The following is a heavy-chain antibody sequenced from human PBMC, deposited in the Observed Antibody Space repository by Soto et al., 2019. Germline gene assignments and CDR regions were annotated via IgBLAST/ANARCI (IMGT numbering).Heavy chain of an antibody. D-gene: IGHD3-22*01. CDR2: IYPGDSGT. CDR1: GYTFSNYW. J-gene: IGHJ4*02. Sequence: PGESLKISCRGSGYTFSNYWIAWVRQMPGKGLEWMGIIYPGDSGTRYSPSFQGQVTMSADKYINTAYLEWSSLKASDTGIYYCARQGAKYYYDRSAYYESWGQGTPVTVSS. CDR3: ARQGAKYYYDRSAYYES. V-gene: IGHV5-51*01.